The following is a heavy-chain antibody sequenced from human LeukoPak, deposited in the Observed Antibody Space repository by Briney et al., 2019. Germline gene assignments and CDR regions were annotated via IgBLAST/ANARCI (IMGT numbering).Heavy chain of an antibody. CDR3: AREKDYGDYIDF. CDR2: VSSDGINK. V-gene: IGHV3-30-3*01. CDR1: GFTFFRSW. Sequence: PGGSLRLSCAASGFTFFRSWMSWARQAPGKGLEWVAVVSSDGINKYYADSVKGRFTISRDNSKNTLYLQMNSLRPEDTAVYYCAREKDYGDYIDFWGQGTLVTVSS. D-gene: IGHD4-17*01. J-gene: IGHJ4*02.